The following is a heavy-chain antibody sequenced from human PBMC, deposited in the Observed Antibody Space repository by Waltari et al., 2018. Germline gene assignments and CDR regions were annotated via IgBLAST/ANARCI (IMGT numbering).Heavy chain of an antibody. Sequence: QVQLVESGGGLVKPGGSLRLSCAASGFTFSDDYMSWIRQAPGKELEWVSYMSSSVRHILYADSVKGRFTISRDNAKNSLYQQMNSLRAEDTAVYYCAKDGMTGTIDYWGQGILVTVSS. CDR1: GFTFSDDY. CDR2: MSSSVRHI. D-gene: IGHD1-7*01. CDR3: AKDGMTGTIDY. V-gene: IGHV3-11*04. J-gene: IGHJ4*02.